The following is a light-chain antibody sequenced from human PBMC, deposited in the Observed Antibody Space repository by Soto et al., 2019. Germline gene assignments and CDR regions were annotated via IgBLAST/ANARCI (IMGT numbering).Light chain of an antibody. Sequence: NFMLTQPHSLSESPGKTVTISCIRSSGSIASNFVQWYQQRPGSSPTTLIYEDNQRPAGVPDRFSGSIDSSSNSASLTISGLETEDEADYYCQSFDRDIQVFGGGTKLTVL. J-gene: IGLJ3*02. V-gene: IGLV6-57*01. CDR2: EDN. CDR1: SGSIASNF. CDR3: QSFDRDIQV.